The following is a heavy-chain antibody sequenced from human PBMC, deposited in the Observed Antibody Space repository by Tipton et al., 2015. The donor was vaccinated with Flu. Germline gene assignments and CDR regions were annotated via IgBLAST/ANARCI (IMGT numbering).Heavy chain of an antibody. CDR3: ARRDYSNYVSEPKNWFDP. Sequence: TLSLTCSVSGDSIGSPYFWAWIRQPPGKGLEWIGNVHLTGTKYFNPSLTGRVTISVDRSKNQFSLRLTSVTAADTAVYYRARRDYSNYVSEPKNWFDPWGQGTLVTVSS. CDR1: GDSIGSPYF. CDR2: VHLTGTK. D-gene: IGHD4-11*01. J-gene: IGHJ5*02. V-gene: IGHV4-38-2*01.